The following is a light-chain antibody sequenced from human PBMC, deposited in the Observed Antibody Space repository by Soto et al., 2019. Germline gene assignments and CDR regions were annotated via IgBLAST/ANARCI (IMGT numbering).Light chain of an antibody. V-gene: IGKV3-20*01. CDR2: GAS. CDR1: QSISNNY. CDR3: QQYGSSWT. J-gene: IGKJ1*01. Sequence: EIVLTQSPGTLSLSPGERATLSCRASQSISNNYLAWYQHKPGQAPRLLIYGASSRATGIPDRFSGSGSGTDFTVTISRLEPEDFAVYYCQQYGSSWTFGQGTKVEIK.